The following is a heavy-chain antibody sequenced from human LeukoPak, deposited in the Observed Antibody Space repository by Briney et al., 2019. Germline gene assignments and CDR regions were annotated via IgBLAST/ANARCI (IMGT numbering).Heavy chain of an antibody. CDR2: IYYSGNT. Sequence: SETLSLTCTVSGGSISSYYWSWIRQPPGKGLEWIGYIYYSGNTNYNPSLKSRVTISLGTPKNQFSLKLDAVTAADTAVYYCARGACGGDCYLVWGQGTLVTVSS. CDR1: GGSISSYY. D-gene: IGHD2-21*02. J-gene: IGHJ4*02. V-gene: IGHV4-59*01. CDR3: ARGACGGDCYLV.